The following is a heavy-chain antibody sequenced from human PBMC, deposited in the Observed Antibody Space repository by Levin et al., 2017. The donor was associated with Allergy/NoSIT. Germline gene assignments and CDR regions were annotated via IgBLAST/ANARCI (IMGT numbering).Heavy chain of an antibody. Sequence: PGGSLRLSCAASGFTFSSYAMSWVRQAPGKGLEWVSAISGSGGSTYYADSVKGRFTISRDNSKNTLYLQMNSLRAEDTAVYYCAKDGDYVWGSYRYTEVGVYFDYWGQGTLVTVSS. D-gene: IGHD3-16*02. CDR3: AKDGDYVWGSYRYTEVGVYFDY. J-gene: IGHJ4*02. CDR1: GFTFSSYA. CDR2: ISGSGGST. V-gene: IGHV3-23*01.